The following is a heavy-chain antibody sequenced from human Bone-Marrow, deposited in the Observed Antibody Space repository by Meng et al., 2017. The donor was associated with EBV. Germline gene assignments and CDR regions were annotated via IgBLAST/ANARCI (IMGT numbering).Heavy chain of an antibody. Sequence: HVPVVQCGGEVQKPGASVRVSCKTSGYTFSSFTLNWVRQVPGQGFEWVGWIHGYSANTHYAQKFHGRVNMSTDTSTDTSYMELKNLRPDDTAIYYCVRFSNYVLDHWGQGTLVTVSS. CDR1: GYTFSSFT. J-gene: IGHJ4*02. CDR2: IHGYSANT. V-gene: IGHV1-18*01. D-gene: IGHD3-10*01. CDR3: VRFSNYVLDH.